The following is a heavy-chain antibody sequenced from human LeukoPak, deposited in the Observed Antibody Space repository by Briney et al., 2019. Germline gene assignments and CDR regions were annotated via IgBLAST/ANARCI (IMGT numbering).Heavy chain of an antibody. D-gene: IGHD3-22*01. CDR1: GFTFSSHW. V-gene: IGHV3-7*05. CDR3: AKDRYYYDSSGYGY. J-gene: IGHJ4*02. Sequence: GGSLRLSCAASGFTFSSHWMSWVRQAPGKGLEWVANIKQDGSEKYYVDSVKGRFTISRDNAKNSLYLQMNSLRAEDTAVYYCAKDRYYYDSSGYGYWGQGTLVTVSS. CDR2: IKQDGSEK.